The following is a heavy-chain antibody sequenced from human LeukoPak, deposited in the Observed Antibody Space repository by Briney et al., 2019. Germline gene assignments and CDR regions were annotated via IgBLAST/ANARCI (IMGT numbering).Heavy chain of an antibody. CDR2: INPNSGGT. CDR1: GYTFTGYY. D-gene: IGHD5-12*01. Sequence: ASVTVSCKASGYTFTGYYMHWVRQAPGQGLEWMGWINPNSGGTNYAQKFQGRVTMTRDTSISTAYMELSRLRSDDTAVYYCARESSVATPGVDYWGQGTLVTVSS. CDR3: ARESSVATPGVDY. J-gene: IGHJ4*02. V-gene: IGHV1-2*02.